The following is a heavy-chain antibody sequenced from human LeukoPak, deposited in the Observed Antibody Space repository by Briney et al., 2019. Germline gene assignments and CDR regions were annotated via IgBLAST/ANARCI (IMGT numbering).Heavy chain of an antibody. CDR3: AKNMGLRLWGVGAY. V-gene: IGHV3-30*18. Sequence: GRSLRLSCAASGFTFSSYGMHWVRQAPGKGLEWVAVISYDVSNKYYADSVKGRFTISRDNSKNPLYLQMNSLRAEDTAVYYCAKNMGLRLWGVGAYWGQGPLVTVSS. D-gene: IGHD5-18*01. CDR2: ISYDVSNK. CDR1: GFTFSSYG. J-gene: IGHJ4*02.